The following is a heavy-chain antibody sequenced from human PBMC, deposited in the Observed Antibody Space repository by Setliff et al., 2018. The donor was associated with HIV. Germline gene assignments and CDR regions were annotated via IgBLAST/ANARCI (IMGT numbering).Heavy chain of an antibody. V-gene: IGHV4-39*07. J-gene: IGHJ4*02. D-gene: IGHD6-19*01. CDR1: GGSISSFSYY. CDR2: IFHTGNT. Sequence: PSETLSLTCTVSGGSISSFSYYWCWIRQPPGKGPEWIGSIFHTGNTYYHPSLKSRVTISVETSKNQVSLKLSSVTAAPTAVYYCAGHIALGPLGYFDYWCQGTPVTVSS. CDR3: AGHIALGPLGYFDY.